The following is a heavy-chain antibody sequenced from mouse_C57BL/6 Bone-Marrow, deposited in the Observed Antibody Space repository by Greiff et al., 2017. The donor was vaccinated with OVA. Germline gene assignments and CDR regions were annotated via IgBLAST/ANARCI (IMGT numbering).Heavy chain of an antibody. CDR2: IDPETGGT. CDR1: GYTFTDYE. CDR3: TRDYYGSSPYWYFDV. Sequence: QVQLKESGAELVRPGASVTLSCKASGYTFTDYEMHWVKQTPVHGLEWIGAIDPETGGTAYNQKFKGKAILTADNSSSTAYMELRSLTSEDSAVYYCTRDYYGSSPYWYFDVWGTGTTVTVSS. V-gene: IGHV1-15*01. D-gene: IGHD1-1*01. J-gene: IGHJ1*03.